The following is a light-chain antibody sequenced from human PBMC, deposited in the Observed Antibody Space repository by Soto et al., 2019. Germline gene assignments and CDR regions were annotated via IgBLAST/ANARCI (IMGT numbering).Light chain of an antibody. J-gene: IGLJ1*01. Sequence: PASVSGSPGQSITISCTGTSSDVGGYNYVSWYQQHPGKAPKLMIYEVNKRPSGVPDRFSGSKSGNTASLTVSGLQAEDEADYYCSSYAGSSNVFGTGTKVTVL. CDR1: SSDVGGYNY. CDR3: SSYAGSSNV. V-gene: IGLV2-8*01. CDR2: EVN.